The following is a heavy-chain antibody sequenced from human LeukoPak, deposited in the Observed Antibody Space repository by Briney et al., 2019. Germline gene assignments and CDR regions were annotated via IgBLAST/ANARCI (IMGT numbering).Heavy chain of an antibody. CDR1: GNYW. V-gene: IGHV3-74*01. CDR3: VSFYETY. CDR2: INSDGSWT. D-gene: IGHD2/OR15-2a*01. J-gene: IGHJ4*02. Sequence: GGSLRLSCAASGNYWMHWVRQVPGKGLVWVSHINSDGSWTSYADAVKGRFTISKDNAKNTVYLQMNSLRAEDTAVYYCVSFYETYWGRGTLVTVSS.